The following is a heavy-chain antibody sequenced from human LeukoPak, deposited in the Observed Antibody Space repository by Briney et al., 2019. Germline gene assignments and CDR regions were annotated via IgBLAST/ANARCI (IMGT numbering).Heavy chain of an antibody. J-gene: IGHJ4*02. CDR2: ISSSSSYI. V-gene: IGHV3-21*01. CDR1: GFAVSDNY. CDR3: ARIGGKESWYSDDY. D-gene: IGHD2-15*01. Sequence: PGGSLRLSCAASGFAVSDNYMSWVRQAPGKGLEWVSSISSSSSYIYYADSVKGRFTISRDNAKNSLYLQMNSLRAEDTAVYYCARIGGKESWYSDDYWGQGTLVTVSS.